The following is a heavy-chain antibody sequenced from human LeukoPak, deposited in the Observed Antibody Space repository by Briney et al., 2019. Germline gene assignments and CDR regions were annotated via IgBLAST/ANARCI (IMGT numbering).Heavy chain of an antibody. CDR3: AKGSYRANLRYFDWLSRAYFDY. V-gene: IGHV3-23*01. CDR2: ISGSGGST. CDR1: GFTFSSYA. J-gene: IGHJ4*02. D-gene: IGHD3-9*01. Sequence: PGGSLRLSCAASGFTFSSYAMSWVRQAPGKGVEWVSAISGSGGSTYYADSVKGRFTISRDNSKNTLYLQMNSLRAEDTAVYYCAKGSYRANLRYFDWLSRAYFDYWGQGTLVTVSS.